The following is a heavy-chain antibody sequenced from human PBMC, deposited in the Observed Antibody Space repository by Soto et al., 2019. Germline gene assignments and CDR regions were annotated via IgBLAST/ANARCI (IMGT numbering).Heavy chain of an antibody. V-gene: IGHV4-31*03. CDR1: GGSISSGGYY. Sequence: PSETLSLTCTVSGGSISSGGYYWSWIRQHPGKGLEWIGYIYYSGSTYYNPSLKSRVTISVDTSKNQFSLKLSSVTAADTAVYYCARAAYDFWSGYQYSALFDYWGQGTLVTVSS. CDR3: ARAAYDFWSGYQYSALFDY. J-gene: IGHJ4*02. D-gene: IGHD3-3*01. CDR2: IYYSGST.